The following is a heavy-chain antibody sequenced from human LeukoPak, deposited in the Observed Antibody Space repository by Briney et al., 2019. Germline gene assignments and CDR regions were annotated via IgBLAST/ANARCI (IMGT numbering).Heavy chain of an antibody. CDR3: ARASPQWLVLD. D-gene: IGHD6-19*01. CDR1: GGSFSGYY. Sequence: PSETLSLTCAVYGGSFSGYYWSWIRQPPGKGLEWIGEINHSGSTNYNPSLKSRVTISVDTSKNQFSLKLSSVTAADTAVYYCARASPQWLVLDWGQGTPVTVSS. CDR2: INHSGST. V-gene: IGHV4-34*01. J-gene: IGHJ4*02.